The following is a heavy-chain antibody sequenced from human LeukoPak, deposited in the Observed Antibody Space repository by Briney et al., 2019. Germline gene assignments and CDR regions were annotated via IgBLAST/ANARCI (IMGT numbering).Heavy chain of an antibody. CDR2: ISYDGSNK. Sequence: PGGSLRLSCAASGFTLNNYAMHWVRQAPGKGLEWVAVISYDGSNKYYADSVKGRFTISRDNSKSTLYLQMNSLRSEDTAVFYCARGSVAVAGPFEYWGQGTLVTVSS. CDR3: ARGSVAVAGPFEY. J-gene: IGHJ4*02. CDR1: GFTLNNYA. D-gene: IGHD6-19*01. V-gene: IGHV3-30-3*01.